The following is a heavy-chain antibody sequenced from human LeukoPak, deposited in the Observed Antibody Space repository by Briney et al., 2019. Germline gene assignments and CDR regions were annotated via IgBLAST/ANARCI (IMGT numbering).Heavy chain of an antibody. CDR1: GYSFTSYW. V-gene: IGHV5-51*01. CDR3: ARHAGNGYSYGINWFDP. J-gene: IGHJ5*02. D-gene: IGHD5-18*01. Sequence: GESLQISCKGSGYSFTSYWIGWVRQMPGKGLEWMGIIYPGDSDTRYSPSFQGQVTISADKSISTAYLQWSSLKASDTAMYYCARHAGNGYSYGINWFDPWGQGTLVTVSS. CDR2: IYPGDSDT.